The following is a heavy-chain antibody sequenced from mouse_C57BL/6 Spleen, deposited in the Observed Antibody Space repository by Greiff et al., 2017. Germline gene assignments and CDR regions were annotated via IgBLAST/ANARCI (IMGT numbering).Heavy chain of an antibody. J-gene: IGHJ3*01. Sequence: VQLKESGPGLAKPSQTLSLTCSVTGYSITSDYWNCIRKFPGNKLEYMGYISYSGSTYYNPSLKSRISITRDTSKNQYYLQLNSVTTEDTATYYCARGGIYDGYSWFAYWGQGTLVTVSA. D-gene: IGHD2-3*01. CDR3: ARGGIYDGYSWFAY. CDR2: ISYSGST. V-gene: IGHV3-8*01. CDR1: GYSITSDY.